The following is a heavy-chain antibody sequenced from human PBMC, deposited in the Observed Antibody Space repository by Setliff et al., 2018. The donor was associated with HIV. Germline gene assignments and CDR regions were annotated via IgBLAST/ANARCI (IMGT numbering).Heavy chain of an antibody. D-gene: IGHD3-3*01. CDR1: RSTFNSHT. CDR2: IIPILGVA. J-gene: IGHJ6*03. CDR3: ERGVQSPPHDSKYYMDV. V-gene: IGHV1-69*02. Sequence: SVKVSCKASRSTFNSHTINWVRQAPGQGLDWMGRIIPILGVANYAQRFQGKVTITADKSTSTAYMELNSLRFDDPAIYYFERGVQSPPHDSKYYMDVWGQGTMVTVSS.